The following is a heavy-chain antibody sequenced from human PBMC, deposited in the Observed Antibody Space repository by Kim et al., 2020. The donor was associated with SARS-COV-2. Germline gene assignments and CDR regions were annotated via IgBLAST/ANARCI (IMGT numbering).Heavy chain of an antibody. V-gene: IGHV1-8*01. D-gene: IGHD6-19*01. CDR3: ARTTNGWPNWFGF. CDR2: VTPSTGNT. CDR1: GYFFNTYD. J-gene: IGHJ5*01. Sequence: ASVKVSCKASGYFFNTYDINWVRQAPGQGLEWLGWVTPSTGNTGYAQKFQGRVTVTRDTSIRTAYMELSNLRSEDTAVYYCARTTNGWPNWFGFWGQGTLVTVSS.